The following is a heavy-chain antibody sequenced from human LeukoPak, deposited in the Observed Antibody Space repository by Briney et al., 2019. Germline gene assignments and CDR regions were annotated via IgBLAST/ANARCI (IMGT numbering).Heavy chain of an antibody. V-gene: IGHV4-34*01. CDR1: GGSFSGYY. Sequence: SETLSLTCAVYGGSFSGYYWSWIRQPPGKGPEWIGEINHSGSTNYNPSLKSRVTVSVDTSKNQFSLKLSSVTAADTAVYYCARQAGIRGDYVWGSYRFNWFDPWGQGTLVTVSS. CDR2: INHSGST. J-gene: IGHJ5*02. D-gene: IGHD3-16*01. CDR3: ARQAGIRGDYVWGSYRFNWFDP.